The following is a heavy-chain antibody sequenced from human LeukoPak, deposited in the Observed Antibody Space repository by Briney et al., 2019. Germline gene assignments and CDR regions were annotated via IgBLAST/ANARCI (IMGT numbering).Heavy chain of an antibody. CDR3: ARIHGSGTYYNPQNWFDP. CDR1: GGSISSYY. Sequence: SETLSLTCTVSGGSISSYYWSWIRQPAGKGLEWIGRIYTSGSTNYNPSLNSRVTISLDTSKNQFSLKLSSVTAADTAVYYCARIHGSGTYYNPQNWFDPWGQGTLVTVST. J-gene: IGHJ5*02. V-gene: IGHV4-4*07. D-gene: IGHD3-10*01. CDR2: IYTSGST.